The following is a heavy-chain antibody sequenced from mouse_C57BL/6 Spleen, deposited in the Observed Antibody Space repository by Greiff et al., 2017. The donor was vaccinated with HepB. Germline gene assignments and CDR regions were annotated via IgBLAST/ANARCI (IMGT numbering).Heavy chain of an antibody. CDR1: GYTFTSYW. J-gene: IGHJ2*01. V-gene: IGHV1-64*01. Sequence: VQLQQPGAELVKPGASVKLSCKASGYTFTSYWMHWVKQRPGQGLEWIGMIHPNSGSTNYNEKFKSKATLTVDKSYSTAYMQLSSLTSEDSAGYYCARGGDDDGGLFDDWGQGTTLTVSS. CDR3: ARGGDDDGGLFDD. CDR2: IHPNSGST. D-gene: IGHD2-4*01.